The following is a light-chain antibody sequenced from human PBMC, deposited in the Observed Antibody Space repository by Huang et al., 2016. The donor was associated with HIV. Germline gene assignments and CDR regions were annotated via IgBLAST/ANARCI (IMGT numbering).Light chain of an antibody. CDR2: AAS. CDR1: QSISSY. J-gene: IGKJ3*01. Sequence: DIQMTQSPSSLSASVGDRVTITCRASQSISSYLNWYQQKPGKAPKLLIYAASSLQSGVPSRFSGRGSGTDFTLTIISLQPEDFATYYCQQSYRTLSFGPGTKVEIK. CDR3: QQSYRTLS. V-gene: IGKV1-39*01.